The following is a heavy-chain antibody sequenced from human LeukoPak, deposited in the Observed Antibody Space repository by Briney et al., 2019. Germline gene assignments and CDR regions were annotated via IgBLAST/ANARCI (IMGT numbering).Heavy chain of an antibody. CDR2: ISSSSSTI. CDR1: GFTFSSYS. D-gene: IGHD6-25*01. Sequence: PGGSLRLSCSASGFTFSSYSMNWVRQAPGKGLEWVSYISSSSSTIYYADSEKGRFTISRDNAKNSLYLQMNSLRAEDTAVYYCARDASSGWPAHFDYWGQGTLVTVSS. J-gene: IGHJ4*02. V-gene: IGHV3-48*01. CDR3: ARDASSGWPAHFDY.